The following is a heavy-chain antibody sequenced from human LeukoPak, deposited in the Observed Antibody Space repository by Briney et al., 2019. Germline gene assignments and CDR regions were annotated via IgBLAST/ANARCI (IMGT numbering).Heavy chain of an antibody. J-gene: IGHJ6*03. D-gene: IGHD2-2*01. Sequence: GGSLRLSCAASGFTFSSYGMHWVRQAPGKGLEWVAFIRYDGSNKYYADSVKGRFTISRDNSKNTLYLQMNSLKTEDTAVYYCTRAGCSSTSCYYYYYYYYMDVWGKGTTVTVSS. CDR3: TRAGCSSTSCYYYYYYYYMDV. V-gene: IGHV3-30*02. CDR2: IRYDGSNK. CDR1: GFTFSSYG.